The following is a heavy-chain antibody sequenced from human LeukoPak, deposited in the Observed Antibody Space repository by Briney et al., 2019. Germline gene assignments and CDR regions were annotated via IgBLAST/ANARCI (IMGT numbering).Heavy chain of an antibody. Sequence: ASVKVSCKASGYTFTSYAMHWVRQAPGQRLEWMGWINAGNGNTKYSQKFQGRVTITRDTSASTAYMELSSLRSEDTAVYYCARDSRITMVRGALGYWGQGTLVIVSS. J-gene: IGHJ4*02. D-gene: IGHD3-10*01. V-gene: IGHV1-3*01. CDR3: ARDSRITMVRGALGY. CDR1: GYTFTSYA. CDR2: INAGNGNT.